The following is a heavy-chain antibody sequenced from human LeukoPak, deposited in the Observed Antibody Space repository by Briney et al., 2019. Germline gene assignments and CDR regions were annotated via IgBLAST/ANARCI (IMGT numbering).Heavy chain of an antibody. J-gene: IGHJ3*02. V-gene: IGHV4-59*08. CDR3: ARLRYSSSWYVAFDI. D-gene: IGHD6-13*01. CDR2: IYYSGST. Sequence: SETLSLTCTVSGGSISSYYGSWIRQPPGKGLEWIGYIYYSGSTNYNPSLKSRVTISVDTSKNQFSLKLSSVTAADTAVYYCARLRYSSSWYVAFDIWGQGTMVTVSS. CDR1: GGSISSYY.